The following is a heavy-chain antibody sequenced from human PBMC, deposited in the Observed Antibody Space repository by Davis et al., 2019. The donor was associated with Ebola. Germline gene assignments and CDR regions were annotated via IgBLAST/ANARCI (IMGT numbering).Heavy chain of an antibody. J-gene: IGHJ4*02. D-gene: IGHD5-18*01. CDR2: IYYSGST. V-gene: IGHV4-59*01. Sequence: PSETLSLTCTVSGGSISSYYWSWIRQPPGKGLEWIGYIYYSGSTNYNPSLKSRVTISVDTSKNQFSLKLSSVTAADTAVYYCARSVYSYGQPFFDYWGQGTLVTVSS. CDR3: ARSVYSYGQPFFDY. CDR1: GGSISSYY.